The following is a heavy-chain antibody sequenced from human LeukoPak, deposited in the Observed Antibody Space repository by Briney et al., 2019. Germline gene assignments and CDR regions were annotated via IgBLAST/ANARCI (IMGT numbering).Heavy chain of an antibody. J-gene: IGHJ4*02. CDR2: NGSGT. V-gene: IGHV3-74*01. CDR1: GFTFSSYA. D-gene: IGHD3-10*01. CDR3: ARDSGSGSYSGY. Sequence: PGGSLRLSCAASGFTFSSYAMSWVRQAPGKGLEWVSRNGSGTSHADSVKGRFTISRDNAKNTLYLQMNSLRAEDTAVYYCARDSGSGSYSGYWGLGTLVTVSS.